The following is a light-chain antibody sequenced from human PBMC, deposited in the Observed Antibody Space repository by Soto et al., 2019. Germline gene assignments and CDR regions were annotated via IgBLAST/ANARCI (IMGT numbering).Light chain of an antibody. CDR1: NVGSKS. V-gene: IGLV3-21*04. CDR2: YDS. CDR3: QVWDSSSDP. Sequence: SYELTQPPSVSVAPGKTARITWGGNNVGSKSVHWYQQKPGQAPVLVIYYDSDRPSGIPERFSGSNSGNTATLTISRVEAGDEADYYCQVWDSSSDPFGGGTKLTVL. J-gene: IGLJ2*01.